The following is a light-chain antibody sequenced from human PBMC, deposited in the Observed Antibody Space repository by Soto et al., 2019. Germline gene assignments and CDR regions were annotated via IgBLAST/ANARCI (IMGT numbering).Light chain of an antibody. CDR1: QGISSA. CDR2: DAS. CDR3: RQFDDYPVT. J-gene: IGKJ3*01. Sequence: ATQLDMTPSSLSAAVGDCVSLTCLASQGISSALAWYQQTPGRAPKLLIYDASTLASGVPSRFSGSRPGTDFTLTVSSVQPEDFATYYWRQFDDYPVTFGAGTKVDIK. V-gene: IGKV1D-13*01.